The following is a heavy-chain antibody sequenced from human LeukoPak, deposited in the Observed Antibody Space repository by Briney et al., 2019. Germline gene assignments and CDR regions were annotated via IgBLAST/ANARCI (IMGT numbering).Heavy chain of an antibody. V-gene: IGHV3-66*01. Sequence: GGSLRLSCAASGFTFSSYTMSWVRQAPGKGLEWVSVIYSGGSTYYADSVKGRFTISRDNSKNTLYLQMNSLRAEDTAVYYCARDAYYYDSSGYSDWYFDLWGRGTLVTVSS. CDR2: IYSGGST. D-gene: IGHD3-22*01. J-gene: IGHJ2*01. CDR3: ARDAYYYDSSGYSDWYFDL. CDR1: GFTFSSYT.